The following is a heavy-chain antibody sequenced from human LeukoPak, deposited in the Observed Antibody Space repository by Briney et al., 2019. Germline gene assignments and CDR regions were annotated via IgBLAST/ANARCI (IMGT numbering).Heavy chain of an antibody. CDR3: ARGGDGYNYFDY. Sequence: PGGSLRLSRADSGFTLNRNYLSGVRQAPGKGLEWVSVIYSGGSTYYADSVKGRLTLSRDNSKNTLYLQMNSRRAEDTAVYYCARGGDGYNYFDYWGQGTLVTVSS. D-gene: IGHD5-24*01. CDR2: IYSGGST. V-gene: IGHV3-66*01. J-gene: IGHJ4*02. CDR1: GFTLNRNY.